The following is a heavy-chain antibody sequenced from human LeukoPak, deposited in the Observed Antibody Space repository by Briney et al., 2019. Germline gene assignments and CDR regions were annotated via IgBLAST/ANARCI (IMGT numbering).Heavy chain of an antibody. D-gene: IGHD3-22*01. Sequence: SSETLSLTCAVYGGSFGGYYWSWIRQPPGKGLEWIGEINHSGSTNYNPSLKSRVTISVDTSKNQFSLKLSSVTAADTAVYYCARVESSGRPYYFDYWGQGTLVTVSS. CDR1: GGSFGGYY. CDR3: ARVESSGRPYYFDY. J-gene: IGHJ4*02. V-gene: IGHV4-34*01. CDR2: INHSGST.